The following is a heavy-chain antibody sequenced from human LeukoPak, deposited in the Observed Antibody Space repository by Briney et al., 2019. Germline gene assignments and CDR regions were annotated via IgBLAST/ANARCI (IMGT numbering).Heavy chain of an antibody. CDR1: GGTFSSYA. D-gene: IGHD4-17*01. CDR2: INPSGGST. V-gene: IGHV1-46*01. CDR3: ARDDYGDYATDY. Sequence: ASVKVSCKASGGTFSSYAISWVRQAPGQGLEWMGTINPSGGSTSYAQKFQGRVTMTRDTSTSTVYMELSSLRSEDTAVYYCARDDYGDYATDYWGQGTLVTVSS. J-gene: IGHJ4*02.